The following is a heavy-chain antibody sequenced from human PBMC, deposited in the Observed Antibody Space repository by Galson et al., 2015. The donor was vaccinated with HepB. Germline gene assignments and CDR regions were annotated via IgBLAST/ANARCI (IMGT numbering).Heavy chain of an antibody. CDR3: VREKNYYGSGYTDS. Sequence: TLSLTCAVSGYSISSGYYWGWIRQPPGKGLEWIGYIYYGGSTYYNPSLKSRVTISIDTSKNQFSLKLTSVTAADTAVYYCVREKNYYGSGYTDSWGQGALVTVSS. CDR2: IYYGGST. CDR1: GYSISSGYY. V-gene: IGHV4-30-4*08. J-gene: IGHJ4*02. D-gene: IGHD3-10*01.